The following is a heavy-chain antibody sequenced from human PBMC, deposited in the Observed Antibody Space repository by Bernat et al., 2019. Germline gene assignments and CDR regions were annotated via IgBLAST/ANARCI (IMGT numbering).Heavy chain of an antibody. CDR1: GGSISSGGYY. CDR2: IYYSGST. Sequence: QVQLQESGPGLVKPSQTLSLTCTVSGGSISSGGYYWSWIRQHPGKGLEWIGYIYYSGSTYYNPSLKRRVTISVDTSKNQFSLKLSSVTAADTAVYYCARSVIGDFWSGYYTAYFDYWGQGTLVTVSS. V-gene: IGHV4-31*03. CDR3: ARSVIGDFWSGYYTAYFDY. J-gene: IGHJ4*02. D-gene: IGHD3-3*01.